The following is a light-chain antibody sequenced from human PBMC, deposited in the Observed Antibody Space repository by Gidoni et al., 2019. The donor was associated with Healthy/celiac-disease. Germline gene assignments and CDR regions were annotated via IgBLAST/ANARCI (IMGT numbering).Light chain of an antibody. V-gene: IGKV1-9*01. J-gene: IGKJ4*01. CDR3: QQLNSYPRT. CDR2: VAS. Sequence: IQLTQSPSFLSASVGDRVTITCRASQGISSYLAWYQQKPGKAPKILIYVASTLQSGVPSRFSGSGSGTEFTLTISSLQPEDFATYYCQQLNSYPRTFXGXTKVEIK. CDR1: QGISSY.